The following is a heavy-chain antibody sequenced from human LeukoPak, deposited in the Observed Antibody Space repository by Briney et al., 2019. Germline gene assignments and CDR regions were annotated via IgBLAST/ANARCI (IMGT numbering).Heavy chain of an antibody. CDR2: MNPNSGNT. Sequence: ASVKVSCKASGYTFTSYDINWVRQATGQGLEWMGWMNPNSGNTGYAQKFQGRVTITRNTSTSTAYMELSSLRSEDTAVYYCASRGSGILTGPVGYWGQGTLVTVSS. V-gene: IGHV1-8*03. J-gene: IGHJ4*02. CDR1: GYTFTSYD. CDR3: ASRGSGILTGPVGY. D-gene: IGHD3-9*01.